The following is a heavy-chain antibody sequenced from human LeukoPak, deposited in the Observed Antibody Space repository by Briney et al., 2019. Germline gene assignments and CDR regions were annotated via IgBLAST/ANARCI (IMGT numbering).Heavy chain of an antibody. V-gene: IGHV3-23*01. Sequence: QPGGSLRLSCAASGFTFSSYAMSWVRQAPGKGLEWVSGTSGGGGSTYYAGSVKGRFTISRDNSKNTLYLQMNSLRVEDTAVYYCAKNGGSQCYSHLDSWGQGTLVTVSS. J-gene: IGHJ4*02. D-gene: IGHD2-15*01. CDR3: AKNGGSQCYSHLDS. CDR1: GFTFSSYA. CDR2: TSGGGGST.